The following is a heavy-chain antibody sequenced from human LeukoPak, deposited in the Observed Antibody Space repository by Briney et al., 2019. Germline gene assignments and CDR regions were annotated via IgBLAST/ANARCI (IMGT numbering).Heavy chain of an antibody. Sequence: NPGGSLRLSCAASGFTFNDCSLNWFRQAPGKVPEWVSSISSCSSHIYYADSVKGRFTISRDNAKNSLYLQMNSLRAEDTAVYYCARKVYSSSGQTSVGRDYWGQGTLVTVSS. CDR1: GFTFNDCS. J-gene: IGHJ4*02. D-gene: IGHD2-2*01. CDR3: ARKVYSSSGQTSVGRDY. V-gene: IGHV3-21*01. CDR2: ISSCSSHI.